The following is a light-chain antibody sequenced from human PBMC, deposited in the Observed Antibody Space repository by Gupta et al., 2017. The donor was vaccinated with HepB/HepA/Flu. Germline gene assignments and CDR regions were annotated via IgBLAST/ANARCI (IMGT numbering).Light chain of an antibody. V-gene: IGKV3-20*01. Sequence: EIVLTQSPGTLSLSPGERATLSCRASQSVSSTYLAWYQQKPGQTPRLLIYGASSRATGIPDRFRGSGSGTDFTLTISRLDPEDFAVYYCQQDCSSPYTFGEGTKMEIK. CDR1: QSVSSTY. J-gene: IGKJ2*01. CDR3: QQDCSSPYT. CDR2: GAS.